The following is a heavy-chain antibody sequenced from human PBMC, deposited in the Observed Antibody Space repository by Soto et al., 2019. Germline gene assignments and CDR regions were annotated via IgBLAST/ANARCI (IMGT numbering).Heavy chain of an antibody. V-gene: IGHV3-30-3*01. Sequence: QVQLVESGGGVVQPGRSLRLSCAASGFNFHNHAMHWVRQAPGKGLEWVAVTSYDGSIKFYPDSVEGRFTISRENSKNTVYLQINSLRPEDTAVYNCARGVDRTFDYWGQGTLVTVSS. CDR1: GFNFHNHA. J-gene: IGHJ4*02. CDR3: ARGVDRTFDY. CDR2: TSYDGSIK.